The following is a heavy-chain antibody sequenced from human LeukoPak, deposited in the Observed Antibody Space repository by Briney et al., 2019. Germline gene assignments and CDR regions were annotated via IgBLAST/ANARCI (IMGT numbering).Heavy chain of an antibody. V-gene: IGHV3-7*04. D-gene: IGHD3-10*01. Sequence: PGGSLRLSCAASGFNFNSCWMSWVRQAPGKGLECVANIKQDGSEIYFVGSVKGRFTISRDNAKNSLFLQMNSLRGEDTAVYYCARARYGSGGYFFDFWGQGTLVTVSS. CDR3: ARARYGSGGYFFDF. CDR1: GFNFNSCW. CDR2: IKQDGSEI. J-gene: IGHJ4*02.